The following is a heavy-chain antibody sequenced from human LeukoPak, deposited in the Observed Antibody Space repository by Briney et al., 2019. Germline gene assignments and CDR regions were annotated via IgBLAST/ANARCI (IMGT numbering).Heavy chain of an antibody. V-gene: IGHV3-23*01. Sequence: PGGSLRLSCAASGFTFSSYAMNWVRQAPGKGLEWVSAISGSGGSTYYADSVKGRFTISRDNAKNSLYLQMNSLRAEDTALYYCAIHQAGTTVTPYQFDYWGQGTLVTVSS. D-gene: IGHD4-17*01. J-gene: IGHJ4*02. CDR2: ISGSGGST. CDR3: AIHQAGTTVTPYQFDY. CDR1: GFTFSSYA.